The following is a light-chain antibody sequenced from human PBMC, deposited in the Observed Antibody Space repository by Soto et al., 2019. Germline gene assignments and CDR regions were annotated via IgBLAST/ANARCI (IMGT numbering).Light chain of an antibody. CDR1: QSISSW. CDR3: HQFNNPIT. V-gene: IGKV1D-13*01. Sequence: AVQMSLSPSSLSASVEDRVTITCRASQSISSWLAWYQQKPGKPPKVLIYGASTLENGVPSRFIGSGSGTDFTLTISSLLPEDFATYYCHQFNNPITFGQGTR. J-gene: IGKJ5*01. CDR2: GAS.